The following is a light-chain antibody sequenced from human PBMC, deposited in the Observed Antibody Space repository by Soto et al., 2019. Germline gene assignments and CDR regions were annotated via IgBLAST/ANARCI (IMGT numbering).Light chain of an antibody. Sequence: DIQMTQSPSTLCASVGDRVTITCRASQTISTWLAWYQQKPGKAPKLLIYRASSLESGVPSRFSGSGSGTEFTLTISSLQPDDFATYYCQHYNSYGTFGQGTKVDVK. CDR3: QHYNSYGT. J-gene: IGKJ1*01. V-gene: IGKV1-5*03. CDR2: RAS. CDR1: QTISTW.